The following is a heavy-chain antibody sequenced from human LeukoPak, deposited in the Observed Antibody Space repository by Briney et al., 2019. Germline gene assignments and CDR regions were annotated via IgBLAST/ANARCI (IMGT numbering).Heavy chain of an antibody. J-gene: IGHJ5*02. D-gene: IGHD5-12*01. CDR3: ARGSGSGGRDWFDP. CDR2: MNSNSGNT. CDR1: GYTFINHD. Sequence: ASVTVSCKASGYTFINHDINWVRQATGQGLEWMGWMNSNSGNTGYAQKFQGRVTMTRDTSISTAYMELSGLRSDDTAVYYCARGSGSGGRDWFDPWGQGTLVTVSS. V-gene: IGHV1-8*01.